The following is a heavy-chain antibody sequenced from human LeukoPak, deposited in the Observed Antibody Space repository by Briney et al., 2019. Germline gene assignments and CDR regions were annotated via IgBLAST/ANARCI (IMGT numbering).Heavy chain of an antibody. J-gene: IGHJ4*02. CDR3: ARYSILVAGRPQRSFGY. D-gene: IGHD6-19*01. CDR2: MNTNSRNT. CDR1: GYTFTSYD. V-gene: IGHV1-8*03. Sequence: ASVKVSCKASGYTFTSYDSNWVRQAPGQGLEWRGWMNTNSRNTGYEQRFQGRITITRNASISTAYMGLSSLRSEDTAVYYCARYSILVAGRPQRSFGYWGQGTLVTVSS.